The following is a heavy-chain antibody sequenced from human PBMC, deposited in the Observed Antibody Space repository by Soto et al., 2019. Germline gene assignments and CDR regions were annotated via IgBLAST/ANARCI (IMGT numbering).Heavy chain of an antibody. CDR2: ISAHNGNT. J-gene: IGHJ4*02. Sequence: QVHLVQSGAEVKKPGASVKVSCKGSGYAFTTYGITWVRQAPGQGLEWMGWISAHNGNTNYAQKLQGRVTVTRDTATSTAYMELRSLRSDDTAVYYCARGGYGEYWGQGALVTVSS. CDR1: GYAFTTYG. V-gene: IGHV1-18*01. D-gene: IGHD3-10*01. CDR3: ARGGYGEY.